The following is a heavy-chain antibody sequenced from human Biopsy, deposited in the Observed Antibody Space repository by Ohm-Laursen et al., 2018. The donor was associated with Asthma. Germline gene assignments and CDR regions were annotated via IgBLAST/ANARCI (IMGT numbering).Heavy chain of an antibody. D-gene: IGHD3-16*01. CDR3: AKDMGAGGNDPDSFIGYYGMDV. Sequence: SLRLSCAASGFTFDNYVMTWVRQAPGKGLEWVSGISWNSGNIGYAVSVKGRFIVSRDNVKNSLYLQMNSLRAEDTALYYCAKDMGAGGNDPDSFIGYYGMDVWGQGTTVTVSS. CDR1: GFTFDNYV. J-gene: IGHJ6*02. CDR2: ISWNSGNI. V-gene: IGHV3-9*01.